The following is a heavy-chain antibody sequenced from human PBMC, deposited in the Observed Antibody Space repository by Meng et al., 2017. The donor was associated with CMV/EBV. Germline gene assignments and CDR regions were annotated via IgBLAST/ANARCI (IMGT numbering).Heavy chain of an antibody. CDR3: ARVLRGYSYGFDY. CDR2: IIPILGIA. J-gene: IGHJ4*02. Sequence: SVKVSCKASGGTFSSYTISWVRQAPGQGLEWMGRIIPILGIANYAQKFQGRVTITADKSTSTAYMELSSLRSEDTAVYYCARVLRGYSYGFDYWGQGTLVTVSS. D-gene: IGHD5-18*01. V-gene: IGHV1-69*02. CDR1: GGTFSSYT.